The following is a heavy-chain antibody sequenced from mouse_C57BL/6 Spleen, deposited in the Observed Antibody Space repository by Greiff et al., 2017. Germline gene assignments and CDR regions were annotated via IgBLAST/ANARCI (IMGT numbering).Heavy chain of an antibody. CDR2: IDPSDSET. Sequence: QVQLQQPGAELVRPGSSVKLSCKASGYTFTSYWMHWVKQRPIQGLEWIGNIDPSDSETHYNQKFKDKATLTVDKSSSTAYMQLSSLTSEDSAVYYCAREGGDGNDGGYAMDYWGQGTSVTVSS. J-gene: IGHJ4*01. D-gene: IGHD2-2*01. CDR1: GYTFTSYW. V-gene: IGHV1-52*01. CDR3: AREGGDGNDGGYAMDY.